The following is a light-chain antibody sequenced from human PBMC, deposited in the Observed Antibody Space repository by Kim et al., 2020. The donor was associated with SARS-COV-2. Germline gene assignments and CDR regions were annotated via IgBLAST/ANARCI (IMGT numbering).Light chain of an antibody. CDR3: QQSYSTPLT. V-gene: IGKV1-39*01. J-gene: IGKJ4*01. Sequence: DIQMTQSPPSLPVSVGDRVTITCRASQSISSYLDWYQQKTEKAPKLLIYAAFSLQSGVPSRFSGSGSETDFTLTISSLQPEDFATYNCQQSYSTPLTFGGGTKVDIK. CDR2: AAF. CDR1: QSISSY.